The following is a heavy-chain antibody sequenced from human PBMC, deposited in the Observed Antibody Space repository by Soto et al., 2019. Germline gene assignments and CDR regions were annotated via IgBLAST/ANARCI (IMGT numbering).Heavy chain of an antibody. CDR2: IYSGGYT. CDR3: EKRPGGGGY. Sequence: EVQLVESGGGLIQPGGSLRLSCAVSGFTVSNNYMSWVRQAPGKGLEGVSVIYSGGYTAYGDSVKGRFTISRDNSKNTLYLQMNTRGTAGPALFYCEKRPGGGGYWGQGTLVTVSS. D-gene: IGHD3-10*01. V-gene: IGHV3-53*01. CDR1: GFTVSNNY. J-gene: IGHJ4*02.